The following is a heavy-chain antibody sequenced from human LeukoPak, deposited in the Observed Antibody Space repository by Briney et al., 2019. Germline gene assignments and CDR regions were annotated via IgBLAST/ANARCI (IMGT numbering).Heavy chain of an antibody. CDR2: ISSGSSSI. CDR3: ARDRKPLQQLGFDY. D-gene: IGHD6-13*01. Sequence: GGSLRLSCAASGFTFSSYNMNWVRQAPGKGLECVSYISSGSSSIYYADSVKGRFTISRDNAKNSLYLQMNSLRAEDTAVYYCARDRKPLQQLGFDYWGQGTLVTVSS. J-gene: IGHJ4*02. V-gene: IGHV3-48*04. CDR1: GFTFSSYN.